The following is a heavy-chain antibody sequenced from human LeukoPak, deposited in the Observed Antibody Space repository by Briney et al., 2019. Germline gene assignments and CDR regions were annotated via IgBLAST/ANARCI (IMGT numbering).Heavy chain of an antibody. J-gene: IGHJ3*02. CDR2: IIPIFGTA. Sequence: GASVKVSCKASGGTFSSYAIIWVRQAPGQGLEWMGGIIPIFGTANYAQKFQGRVTITTDESTSTAYMELSSLRSEDTAVYYCARTKGYSYGYRSAFDMWGQGTMVTVSS. V-gene: IGHV1-69*05. D-gene: IGHD5-18*01. CDR3: ARTKGYSYGYRSAFDM. CDR1: GGTFSSYA.